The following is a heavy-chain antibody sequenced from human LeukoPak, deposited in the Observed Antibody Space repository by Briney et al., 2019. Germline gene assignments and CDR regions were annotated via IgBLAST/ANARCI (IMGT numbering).Heavy chain of an antibody. CDR3: ARDWVTMVRGVIINWFDP. V-gene: IGHV4-59*01. CDR1: GGSISSYY. Sequence: SETLSLTCTVSGGSISSYYWSWIRQPPGKGLEWVGYIYYSGSTNYNPSLKSRVTISVDTSKNQFSLKLSSVTAADTAVYYCARDWVTMVRGVIINWFDPWGQGTLVTVSS. J-gene: IGHJ5*02. CDR2: IYYSGST. D-gene: IGHD3-10*01.